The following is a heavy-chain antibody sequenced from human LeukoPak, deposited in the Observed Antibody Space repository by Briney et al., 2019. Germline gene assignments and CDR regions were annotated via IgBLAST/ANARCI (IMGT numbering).Heavy chain of an antibody. CDR2: IIPIFGTA. V-gene: IGHV1-69*13. CDR3: ARDLGYCSSTSCYGDSDWFDP. J-gene: IGHJ5*02. D-gene: IGHD2-2*01. CDR1: GGTFSSYA. Sequence: SVKVSCKASGGTFSSYAISWVRQAPGQGLEWMGGIIPIFGTANYAQKCQGRVTITADESTSTAYMELSSLRSEDTAVYYCARDLGYCSSTSCYGDSDWFDPWGQGTLVTVSS.